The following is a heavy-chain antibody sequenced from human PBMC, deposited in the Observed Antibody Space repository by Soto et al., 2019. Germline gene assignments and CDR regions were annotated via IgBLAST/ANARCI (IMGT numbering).Heavy chain of an antibody. J-gene: IGHJ4*02. CDR1: GYTFTDYY. Sequence: QVQLVQSGAEVKMPGASVKVSCKASGYTFTDYYVHWVRQAPGQGLEWVAWINPKTGSTHYAQKFQGRVTMTRDTSINTAYVEVTSLTSDDTAVYYCARTPESAHHDYWGQGTLVTVSS. CDR2: INPKTGST. CDR3: ARTPESAHHDY. D-gene: IGHD6-6*01. V-gene: IGHV1-2*02.